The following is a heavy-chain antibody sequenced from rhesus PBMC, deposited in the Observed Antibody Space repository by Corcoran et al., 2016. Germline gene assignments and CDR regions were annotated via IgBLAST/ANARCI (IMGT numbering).Heavy chain of an antibody. CDR1: GGSLSGYY. V-gene: IGHV4-73*01. CDR3: ARDLLQYLDWLLHNSLDV. D-gene: IGHD3-3*01. Sequence: QVKLQQWGEGLVKPSETLSLTGAVYGGSLSGYYWSWIRQPPGKGLVWLGNIDGNSASTNDNPSLKNRVTISKDTSKNQFSLKLSSVTAADTAVYYCARDLLQYLDWLLHNSLDVWGRGVLVTVSS. CDR2: IDGNSAST. J-gene: IGHJ5-2*02.